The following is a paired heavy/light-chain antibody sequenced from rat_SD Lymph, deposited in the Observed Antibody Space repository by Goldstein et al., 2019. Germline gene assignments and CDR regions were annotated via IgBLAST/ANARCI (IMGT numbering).Heavy chain of an antibody. J-gene: IGHJ1*01. CDR3: TRDKYHYWYFDF. Sequence: EVQLVESGGGLVQPGRSMKLSCAASGFTFSNYGMAWVRQAPTKGLEWVATISYDGSSTYYRDSVKGRFTISRDNAKSTLYLQMNSLRSEDTATYYCTRDKYHYWYFDFWGPGTMVTVSS. CDR2: ISYDGSST. CDR1: GFTFSNYG. D-gene: IGHD1-5*01. V-gene: IGHV5-29*01.
Light chain of an antibody. CDR2: YAS. Sequence: DIQMTQSPASLSASLGETVSIECLASEDIYSNLAWYQQKPGKSPQLLIYYASSLQDGVPSRFSGSESGTQYSLEINSLQPEDEGDYFCQQSYKFPLTFGSGTKLEIK. CDR1: EDIYSN. CDR3: QQSYKFPLT. V-gene: IGKV12S11*01. J-gene: IGKJ5*01.